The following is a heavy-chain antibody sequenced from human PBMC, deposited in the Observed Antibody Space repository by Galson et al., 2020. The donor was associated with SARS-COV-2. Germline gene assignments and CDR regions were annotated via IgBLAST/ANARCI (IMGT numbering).Heavy chain of an antibody. J-gene: IGHJ6*02. V-gene: IGHV3-33*01. CDR3: ARDAGYYDILRGGMDV. CDR2: IWYDGSNK. CDR1: GFTFSSYG. Sequence: SLKISCAASGFTFSSYGMHWVHQAPGKGLEWVAVIWYDGSNKYYADSVKGRFTISRDNSKNTLYLQMNSLRAEDTAVYYCARDAGYYDILRGGMDVWGQGTTVTVSS. D-gene: IGHD3-9*01.